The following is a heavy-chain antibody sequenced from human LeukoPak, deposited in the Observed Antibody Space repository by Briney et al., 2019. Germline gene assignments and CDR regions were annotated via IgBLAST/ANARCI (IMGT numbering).Heavy chain of an antibody. CDR3: ARGGVPKLKASYSSSSRRLDY. Sequence: SETLSLTCAVYGGPFSGYYWSWIRQPPGKGLEWIGEINHSGSTNYNPSLKSRVTISVDTSKNQFSLKLSSVTAADTAVYYCARGGVPKLKASYSSSSRRLDYWGQGTLVTVSS. V-gene: IGHV4-34*01. CDR1: GGPFSGYY. D-gene: IGHD6-6*01. CDR2: INHSGST. J-gene: IGHJ4*02.